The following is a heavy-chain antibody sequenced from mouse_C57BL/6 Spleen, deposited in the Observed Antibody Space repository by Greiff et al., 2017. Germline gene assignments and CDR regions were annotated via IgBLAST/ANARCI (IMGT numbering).Heavy chain of an antibody. Sequence: QVQLQQSGAELVRPGSSVKLSCKASGYTFTSYWMHWVKQRPIQGHEWIGNIDPSDSATHYNQKFKDKATLTVDKSSSTAYMQLSSLTSEDSAVYYCASTTGAHYWYFDVWGTGTTVTVSA. CDR2: IDPSDSAT. CDR3: ASTTGAHYWYFDV. D-gene: IGHD1-1*01. CDR1: GYTFTSYW. V-gene: IGHV1-52*01. J-gene: IGHJ1*03.